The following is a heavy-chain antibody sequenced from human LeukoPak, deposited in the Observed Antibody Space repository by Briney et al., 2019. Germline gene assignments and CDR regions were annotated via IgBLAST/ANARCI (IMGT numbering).Heavy chain of an antibody. CDR2: IYYSGST. CDR3: VRGEYIVEVPAALILDY. Sequence: SETLSLTCTVSGGSISSGDYYWSWIRQPPGKGLEWIGYIYYSGSTYYNPSLKSRVTISVDTSKNQFSLKLSSVTAADTAVYYCVRGEYIVEVPAALILDYWGQGTLVTVSS. D-gene: IGHD2-2*01. V-gene: IGHV4-30-4*02. CDR1: GGSISSGDYY. J-gene: IGHJ4*02.